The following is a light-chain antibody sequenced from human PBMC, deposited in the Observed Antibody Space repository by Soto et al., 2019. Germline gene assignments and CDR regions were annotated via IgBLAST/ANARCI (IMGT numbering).Light chain of an antibody. CDR3: CSSAPESTYV. CDR1: SSDVGGFDY. CDR2: EVS. V-gene: IGLV2-14*01. Sequence: QSALTQPASVSGSPGQSITISCTGTSSDVGGFDYVSWYQQYPGKAPKLIIYEVSYRPSGVAHRFSGSKSGNTASLTISGLQAEDEADYYCCSSAPESTYVFGTGTKLTVL. J-gene: IGLJ1*01.